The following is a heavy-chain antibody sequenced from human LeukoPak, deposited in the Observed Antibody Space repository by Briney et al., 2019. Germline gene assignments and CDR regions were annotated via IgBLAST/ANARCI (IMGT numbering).Heavy chain of an antibody. D-gene: IGHD2-21*02. V-gene: IGHV3-48*02. Sequence: GGSLRLSCAASGFTFSSYSMNWVRQAPGKGLEWVSYISSGSSTIYYADSVKGRFIISRDNAKNSLCLQMNSLRDEDTAVYYCARENIVVVTAIRDAFDIWGQGTMVTVSS. CDR2: ISSGSSTI. CDR3: ARENIVVVTAIRDAFDI. J-gene: IGHJ3*02. CDR1: GFTFSSYS.